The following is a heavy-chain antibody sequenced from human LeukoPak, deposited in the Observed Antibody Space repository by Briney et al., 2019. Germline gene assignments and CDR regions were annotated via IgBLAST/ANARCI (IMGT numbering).Heavy chain of an antibody. D-gene: IGHD1-1*01. CDR3: AKSNFPHAKGTSYYFDY. V-gene: IGHV3-23*01. CDR1: GFTFSSYA. CDR2: ISGSDNST. Sequence: GGSLRLSCAASGFTFSSYAMSWVRQAPGKGLEWVSGISGSDNSTYYAESVKGRFTISRDNSKNTLYLQMNSLRAEDTAVYYCAKSNFPHAKGTSYYFDYWGQGTLVTVSS. J-gene: IGHJ4*02.